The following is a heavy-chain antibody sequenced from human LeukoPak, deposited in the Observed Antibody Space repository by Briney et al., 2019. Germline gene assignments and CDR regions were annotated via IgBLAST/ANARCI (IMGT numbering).Heavy chain of an antibody. V-gene: IGHV4-59*01. CDR2: IYYSGST. CDR3: ASLTTADAFDI. Sequence: PSETLSLTCTVSGGSISSYYWSWIRQPPGKGLEWIGYIYYSGSTNYNPSLKSRVTISVDTSKNQFSLKLSSVTAADTAVFYCASLTTADAFDIWGQGTMVTVSS. D-gene: IGHD3-22*01. CDR1: GGSISSYY. J-gene: IGHJ3*02.